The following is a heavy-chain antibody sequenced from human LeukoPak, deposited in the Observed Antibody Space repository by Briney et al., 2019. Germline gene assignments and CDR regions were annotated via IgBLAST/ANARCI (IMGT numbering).Heavy chain of an antibody. D-gene: IGHD3-22*01. CDR2: RSYDGTNK. V-gene: IGHV3-30-3*01. Sequence: QAGGSLRLSCAASGFTFSNYSMHWVRQAPGKGLEWVAVRSYDGTNKYYADSVKGRFTISRDNSKNTLYLQMNSLRPEDTAVYYCARGGDSSGYFSLYYWGQGTLVTVSS. CDR1: GFTFSNYS. J-gene: IGHJ4*02. CDR3: ARGGDSSGYFSLYY.